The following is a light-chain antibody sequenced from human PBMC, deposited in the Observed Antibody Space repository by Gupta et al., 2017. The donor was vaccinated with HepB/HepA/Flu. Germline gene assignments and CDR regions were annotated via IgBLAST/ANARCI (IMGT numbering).Light chain of an antibody. Sequence: DIVLTQSPATLSLSPGERATRSCRASQSVSSYLAWYQQKPGQAPRLLIYDASNRATGIPARFSGSGSGTDFTLTISGLEPEDFAVYYCQQRSNWPLTFGGGTKVEIK. CDR3: QQRSNWPLT. V-gene: IGKV3-11*01. CDR2: DAS. J-gene: IGKJ4*01. CDR1: QSVSSY.